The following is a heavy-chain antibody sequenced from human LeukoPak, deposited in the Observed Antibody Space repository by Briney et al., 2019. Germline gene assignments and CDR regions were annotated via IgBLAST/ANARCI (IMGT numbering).Heavy chain of an antibody. CDR3: AKAPRLAVAGTWLLDY. D-gene: IGHD6-19*01. V-gene: IGHV3-73*01. CDR1: GFTFSGSA. Sequence: GGSLRLSCAASGFTFSGSAMHWVRQASGKGLEWVGRIRSKANHYATAYAASVKGRFTVSRDDSKNTAYLQMNSLRAEDTAVYYCAKAPRLAVAGTWLLDYWGQGTLVTVSS. CDR2: IRSKANHYAT. J-gene: IGHJ4*02.